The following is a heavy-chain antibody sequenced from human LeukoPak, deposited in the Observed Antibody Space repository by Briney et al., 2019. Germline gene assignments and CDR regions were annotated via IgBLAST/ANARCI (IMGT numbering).Heavy chain of an antibody. J-gene: IGHJ4*02. Sequence: GRSLRLSCAASGFTFDDYAMHWVRQAPGKGLEWVSGISWNSGSIGYADSVKGRFTISKDNAKNSLYLQMNSLRAEDTALYYCTKDIFTGIAASGAIDYWGQGTLVTVSS. CDR3: TKDIFTGIAASGAIDY. CDR1: GFTFDDYA. D-gene: IGHD6-13*01. CDR2: ISWNSGSI. V-gene: IGHV3-9*01.